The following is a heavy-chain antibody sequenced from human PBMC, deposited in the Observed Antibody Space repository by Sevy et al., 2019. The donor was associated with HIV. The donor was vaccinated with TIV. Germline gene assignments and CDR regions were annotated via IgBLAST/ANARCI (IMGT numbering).Heavy chain of an antibody. Sequence: GGSLRLSCAASWFTVSSNYMSWVRQAPGKGLEWVSVIYSGGSTYYAYSVKGRFTISRDNSKNTLYLQMNSLRAEDTAVYYCARARYDGAAGAFDIWGQGTMVTVSS. J-gene: IGHJ3*02. CDR2: IYSGGST. CDR3: ARARYDGAAGAFDI. V-gene: IGHV3-53*01. D-gene: IGHD2-15*01. CDR1: WFTVSSNY.